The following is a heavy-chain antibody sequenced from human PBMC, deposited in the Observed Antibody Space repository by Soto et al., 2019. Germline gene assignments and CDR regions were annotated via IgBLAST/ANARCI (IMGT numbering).Heavy chain of an antibody. Sequence: PGGSLRLSCAASGFTFSSYAMSWVRQAPGKGLEWVSAISGSGGSTYYADSVKGRFTISRDNSKNTLYLQMNSLRAEDTAVYYCAKDRDFGVVTARDMDVWGKGTTVTVSS. CDR2: ISGSGGST. V-gene: IGHV3-23*01. D-gene: IGHD3-3*01. J-gene: IGHJ6*03. CDR1: GFTFSSYA. CDR3: AKDRDFGVVTARDMDV.